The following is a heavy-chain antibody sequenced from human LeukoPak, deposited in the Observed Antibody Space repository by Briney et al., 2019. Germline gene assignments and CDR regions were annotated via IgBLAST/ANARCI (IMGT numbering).Heavy chain of an antibody. CDR3: TRYYDSSGYYSYPVDY. V-gene: IGHV3-73*01. D-gene: IGHD3-22*01. CDR2: IRSKANSYAT. CDR1: GFTFSGSA. Sequence: GGSLKLSCAASGFTFSGSAMHWVRQASGEGLEWVGRIRSKANSYATAYAASVKGRFTISRDDSKNTAYLQMNSLKTEDTAVYYCTRYYDSSGYYSYPVDYWGQGTLVTVSS. J-gene: IGHJ4*02.